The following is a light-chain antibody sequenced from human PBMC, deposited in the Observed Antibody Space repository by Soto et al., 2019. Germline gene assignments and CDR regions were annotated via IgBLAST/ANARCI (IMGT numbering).Light chain of an antibody. CDR2: VGTGGIVG. CDR1: SGYSNYK. CDR3: GTDHGSGSYFVVV. V-gene: IGLV9-49*01. Sequence: QSVLTQPPSASASLGASVTLTCTLSSGYSNYKVDWYQQRPGKGPRFAVRVGTGGIVGSKGDGIPDRFSVLASGLNRYLTIKNIQEEDESDYHCGTDHGSGSYFVVVFGGGTKLTVL. J-gene: IGLJ2*01.